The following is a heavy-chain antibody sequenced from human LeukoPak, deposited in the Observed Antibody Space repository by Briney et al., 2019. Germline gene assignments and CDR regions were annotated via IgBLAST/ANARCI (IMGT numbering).Heavy chain of an antibody. J-gene: IGHJ6*03. CDR2: IYYSGST. CDR1: GGSISSGSYY. D-gene: IGHD6-13*01. CDR3: ARRIAAAHYYYMDV. Sequence: SQTLSLTCTVSGGSISSGSYYWSWIRQPPGKGLEWIGYIYYSGSTNYNPSLKSRVTISVDTSKNQFSLKLSSVTAADTAVYYCARRIAAAHYYYMDVWGKGTTVTVSS. V-gene: IGHV4-61*01.